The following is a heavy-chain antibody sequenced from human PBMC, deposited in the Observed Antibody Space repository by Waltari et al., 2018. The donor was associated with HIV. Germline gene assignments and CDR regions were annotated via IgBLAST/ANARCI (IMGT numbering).Heavy chain of an antibody. CDR3: ARDDCSSTSCYKSRVGGAFDI. CDR1: GGTFSSYA. J-gene: IGHJ3*02. D-gene: IGHD2-2*02. CDR2: IIPIFGTA. V-gene: IGHV1-69*01. Sequence: QVQLVQSGAEVKKPGSSVKVSCKASGGTFSSYAISWVRQAPGHGLEWMGGIIPIFGTANYAQKFQGRVTITADESTSTAYMELSSLRSEDTAVYYCARDDCSSTSCYKSRVGGAFDIWGQGTMVTVSS.